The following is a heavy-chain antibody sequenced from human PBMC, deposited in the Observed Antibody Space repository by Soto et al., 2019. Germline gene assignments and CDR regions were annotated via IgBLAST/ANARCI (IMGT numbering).Heavy chain of an antibody. Sequence: QVQLVESGGGVVQPGRSLRVSCGASGFTFSSYGMHWVRQAPGKGLEWVAVIWYDGSNKYYADSVKGRFTISRDNSKNTLYLQMNSLRVEDTAVDYCARDRGLTSGGWPYYDYWGQGTLVTVSS. CDR1: GFTFSSYG. CDR3: ARDRGLTSGGWPYYDY. CDR2: IWYDGSNK. J-gene: IGHJ4*02. D-gene: IGHD3-10*01. V-gene: IGHV3-33*01.